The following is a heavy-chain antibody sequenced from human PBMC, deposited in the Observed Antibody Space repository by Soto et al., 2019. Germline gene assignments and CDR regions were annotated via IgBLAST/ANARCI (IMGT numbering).Heavy chain of an antibody. CDR3: AREGAVVGTGYYYYYGMDV. CDR1: GGSISSYY. V-gene: IGHV4-59*01. J-gene: IGHJ6*02. D-gene: IGHD6-19*01. CDR2: IYYSGST. Sequence: SETLSLTCTVSGGSISSYYWSWIRQPPGKGLEWIGYIYYSGSTNYNPSLKSRVTISVDTSKNQFSLKLSSVTAADTAVYYCAREGAVVGTGYYYYYGMDVWGQGTTVTVSS.